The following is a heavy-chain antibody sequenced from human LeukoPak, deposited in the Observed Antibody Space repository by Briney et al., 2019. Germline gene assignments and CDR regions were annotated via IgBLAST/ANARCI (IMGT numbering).Heavy chain of an antibody. J-gene: IGHJ1*01. V-gene: IGHV4-59*01. Sequence: TSETLSLTCTVSGGSISSYYWSWIRQPPGKGLEWIGYIYYSGSTNYNPSLKSRVTISVDTSKNQFSLKLSSVTAADTAVYYCARLKYYYDSSGYRAEYFQHWGQGTLVTVSS. CDR3: ARLKYYYDSSGYRAEYFQH. CDR1: GGSISSYY. D-gene: IGHD3-22*01. CDR2: IYYSGST.